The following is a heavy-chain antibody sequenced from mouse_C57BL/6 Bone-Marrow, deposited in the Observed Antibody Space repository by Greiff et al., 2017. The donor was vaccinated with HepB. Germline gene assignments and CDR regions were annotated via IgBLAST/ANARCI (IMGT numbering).Heavy chain of an antibody. J-gene: IGHJ1*03. CDR2: IDPSDSYT. CDR3: ARGRIYYGSSYRWYFDV. Sequence: QVQLQQPGAELVKPGASVKLSCKASGYTFTSYWMQWVKQRPGQGLEWIGEIDPSDSYTNYNQKFKGKATLTVDTSSSTAYMQLSSLTSEDSAVYYCARGRIYYGSSYRWYFDVWGTGTTVTVSS. D-gene: IGHD1-1*01. CDR1: GYTFTSYW. V-gene: IGHV1-50*01.